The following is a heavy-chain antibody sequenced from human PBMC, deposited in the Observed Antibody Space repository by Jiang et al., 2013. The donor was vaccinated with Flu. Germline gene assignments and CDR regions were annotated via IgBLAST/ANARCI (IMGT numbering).Heavy chain of an antibody. Sequence: SGAEVKKPGASVKVSCKASGYTFTSYYMHWVRQVPGQGLEWMGIINPSGGSTSYAQKFQGRVTMTRDTSTSTVYMELSSLRSEDTAVYYCARDRSGGAFYSSSDDAFDIWGQGTMVTVSS. CDR3: ARDRSGGAFYSSSDDAFDI. V-gene: IGHV1-46*01. D-gene: IGHD6-13*01. CDR1: GYTFTSYY. CDR2: INPSGGST. J-gene: IGHJ3*02.